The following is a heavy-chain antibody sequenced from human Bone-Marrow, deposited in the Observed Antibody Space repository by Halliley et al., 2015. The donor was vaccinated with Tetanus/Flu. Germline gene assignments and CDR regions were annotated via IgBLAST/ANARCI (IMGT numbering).Heavy chain of an antibody. CDR3: ARGTLLDAFDV. Sequence: TLSLTCNISGGSISGDYSWSWIRQPPGKGLEWIGYIYHTGNSYYNPSLTSRLTISIDRSKNQISLKLTSVTAADTAVYYCARGTLLDAFDVWGPGTRVPFSS. CDR2: IYHTGNS. CDR1: GGSISGDYS. V-gene: IGHV4-30-2*01. J-gene: IGHJ3*01.